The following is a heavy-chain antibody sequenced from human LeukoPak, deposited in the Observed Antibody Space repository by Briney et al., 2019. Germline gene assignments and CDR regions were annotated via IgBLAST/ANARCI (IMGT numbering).Heavy chain of an antibody. V-gene: IGHV1-18*01. CDR3: ARDWYSSSWYWDW. CDR1: EFTSTTSA. Sequence: ASAKVSCKASEFTSTTSAMQWVRQAPGQGLEWMGWISAYNGNTNYAQKLQGRVTMTTDTSTSTAYMELRSLRSDDTAVYYCARDWYSSSWYWDWWGQGTLVTVSS. CDR2: ISAYNGNT. D-gene: IGHD6-13*01. J-gene: IGHJ4*02.